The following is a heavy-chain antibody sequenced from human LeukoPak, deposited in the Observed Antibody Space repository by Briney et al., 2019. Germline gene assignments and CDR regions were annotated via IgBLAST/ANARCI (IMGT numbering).Heavy chain of an antibody. CDR3: ASNHYNGNSLYYFDY. J-gene: IGHJ4*02. Sequence: SETLSLTCTVSGDSISSYYWSWIRQPPGKGLEWIGYIYYTGSTNYNPSLKSRVTISVDTSKNQFSLKLSSVTAADTAVYYCASNHYNGNSLYYFDYWGQGTLVTVSS. D-gene: IGHD1-7*01. CDR1: GDSISSYY. V-gene: IGHV4-59*08. CDR2: IYYTGST.